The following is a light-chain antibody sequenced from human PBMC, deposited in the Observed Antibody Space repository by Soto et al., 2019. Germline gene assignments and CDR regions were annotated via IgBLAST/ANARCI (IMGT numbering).Light chain of an antibody. CDR3: SSYTSSNTLEV. Sequence: QSALTQPASVSGSPGQSITISCTGTSSDVGVYNHVSWYQQHPGKAPKLLIYEVSDRPSGVSNRFSGSRSGNTASLTISGLQADDEADYYCSSYTSSNTLEVFGGGTQLTVL. CDR2: EVS. V-gene: IGLV2-14*01. CDR1: SSDVGVYNH. J-gene: IGLJ2*01.